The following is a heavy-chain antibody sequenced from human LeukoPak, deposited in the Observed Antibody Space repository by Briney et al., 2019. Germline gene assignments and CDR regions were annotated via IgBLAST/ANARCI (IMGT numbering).Heavy chain of an antibody. J-gene: IGHJ4*02. CDR1: GFSFKDYW. CDR3: ASGSGYYDSSGYFDY. Sequence: GGSLRLSCAASGFSFKDYWMSWVRQAPGKGLEWVAVISYDGSNKYYADSVKGRFTISRDNSKNTLYLQMNSLRAEDTAVYYCASGSGYYDSSGYFDYWGQGTLVTVSS. CDR2: ISYDGSNK. V-gene: IGHV3-30-3*01. D-gene: IGHD3-22*01.